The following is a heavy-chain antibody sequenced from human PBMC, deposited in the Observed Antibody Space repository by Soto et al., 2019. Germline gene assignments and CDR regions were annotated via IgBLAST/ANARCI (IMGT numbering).Heavy chain of an antibody. CDR2: ISSSSSYI. Sequence: GGSLRLSCAASGFTFSSYSMNWVRQAPGKGLEWVSSISSSSSYIYYADSVKGRFTISRDNAKNSLYLQMNSLRAEDTAVYYCARIGVVDTAMVEYYYYYYYMDVWGKGTTVTVSS. V-gene: IGHV3-21*01. CDR3: ARIGVVDTAMVEYYYYYYYMDV. D-gene: IGHD5-18*01. CDR1: GFTFSSYS. J-gene: IGHJ6*03.